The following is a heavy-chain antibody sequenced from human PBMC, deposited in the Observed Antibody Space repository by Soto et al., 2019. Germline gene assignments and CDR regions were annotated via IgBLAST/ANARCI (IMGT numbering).Heavy chain of an antibody. V-gene: IGHV1-69*06. Sequence: QVQLVQSGAVVKKPGSSVEVSCKASGGTFNGYGISWVRQAPGQGLEWMDGTVPVFDTSKYAPRFQGRVTITADKSTSTAYMELSSVRSEDTAIYFCARGVSNSGAYYTGPSAYDLWGQGTLVIVSS. D-gene: IGHD3-10*01. CDR1: GGTFNGYG. J-gene: IGHJ3*01. CDR2: TVPVFDTS. CDR3: ARGVSNSGAYYTGPSAYDL.